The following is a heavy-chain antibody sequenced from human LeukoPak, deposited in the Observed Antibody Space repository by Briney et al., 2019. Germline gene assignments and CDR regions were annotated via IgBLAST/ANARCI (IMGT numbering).Heavy chain of an antibody. CDR3: ARDSYDSSGYYPY. V-gene: IGHV1-69*13. CDR1: GGTFSSYA. J-gene: IGHJ4*02. D-gene: IGHD3-22*01. CDR2: IIPIFGTA. Sequence: SVKVSCKASGGTFSSYAISWVRQAPGQGLEWMGGIIPIFGTANHAQKFQGRVTITADESTSTAYMELSSLRSGDTAVYYCARDSYDSSGYYPYWGQGTLVTVSS.